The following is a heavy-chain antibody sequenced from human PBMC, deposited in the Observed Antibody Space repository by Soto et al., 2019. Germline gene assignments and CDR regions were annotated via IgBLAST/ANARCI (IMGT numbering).Heavy chain of an antibody. CDR1: GFTFSSYG. CDR2: IWYDGSNK. V-gene: IGHV3-33*01. CDR3: ARGSGVLLGGAASQRRNWFDP. J-gene: IGHJ5*02. D-gene: IGHD2-8*01. Sequence: GGSLRLSCAASGFTFSSYGMHWVRQAPGKGLEWVAVIWYDGSNKYYADSVKGRFTISRDNSKNTLYLQMNSLRAEDTAVYYCARGSGVLLGGAASQRRNWFDPWGQGTLVTVSS.